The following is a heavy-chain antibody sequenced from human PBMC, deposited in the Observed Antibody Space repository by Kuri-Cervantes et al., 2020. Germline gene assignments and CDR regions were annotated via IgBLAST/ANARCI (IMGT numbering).Heavy chain of an antibody. CDR2: INHSGNT. V-gene: IGHV4-34*01. J-gene: IGHJ6*03. Sequence: SETLSLTCAVYGGSFSRHYWTWIRQPPGKGLEWIGGINHSGNTNYNPSLKSRVTISVDTSKNQFSLKQSSVTAADTAVYYCASLPYYGYYYYMDVRGKGTTVTVSS. CDR1: GGSFSRHY. CDR3: ASLPYYGYYYYMDV. D-gene: IGHD3-10*01.